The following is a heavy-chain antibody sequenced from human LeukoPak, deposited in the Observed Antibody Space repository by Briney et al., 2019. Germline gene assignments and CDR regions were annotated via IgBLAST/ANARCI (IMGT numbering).Heavy chain of an antibody. J-gene: IGHJ4*02. CDR1: GFPFPNAW. D-gene: IGHD2-15*01. V-gene: IGHV3-15*07. CDR2: IKSKTDGGTI. Sequence: PGGSRRLPWAAFGFPFPNAWINWVRRVPGKGLEWVGRIKSKTDGGTIDYAAPVKGRFTISRDDSKNTLYLQMNSLKAEDTAVCYCITRGVVAWGQGTLVTVSS. CDR3: ITRGVVA.